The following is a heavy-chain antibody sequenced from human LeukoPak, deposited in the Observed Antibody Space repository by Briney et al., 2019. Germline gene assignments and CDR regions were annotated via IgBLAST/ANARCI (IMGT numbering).Heavy chain of an antibody. CDR2: ISGSGGTT. D-gene: IGHD3-10*01. V-gene: IGHV3-23*01. CDR3: ARDKSSFYSESGSKFDY. CDR1: GFTFSSYG. Sequence: GGSLRLSCAASGFTFSSYGMSWVRQAPGKGLECVSGISGSGGTTYYADSVKGRFTISRDNAKNSLYLQMNSLRVEDTAVYYCARDKSSFYSESGSKFDYWGQGTLVTVSS. J-gene: IGHJ4*02.